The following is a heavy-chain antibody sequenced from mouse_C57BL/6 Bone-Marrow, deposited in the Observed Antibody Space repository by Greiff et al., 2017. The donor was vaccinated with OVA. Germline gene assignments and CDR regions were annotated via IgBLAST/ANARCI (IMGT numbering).Heavy chain of an antibody. CDR2: LWTGGGT. CDR3: ARDYDDVYWYFDV. D-gene: IGHD2-4*01. CDR1: GFSLTSYA. V-gene: IGHV2-9-1*01. J-gene: IGHJ1*03. Sequence: QVQLKESGPGLVAPSQSLSITCTVSGFSLTSYAISWVRQPPGKGLEWLGVLWTGGGTNYNSALKSRLSISKDKSKSQVFLKMNSLQTDDTARYYCARDYDDVYWYFDVWGTGTTVTVSS.